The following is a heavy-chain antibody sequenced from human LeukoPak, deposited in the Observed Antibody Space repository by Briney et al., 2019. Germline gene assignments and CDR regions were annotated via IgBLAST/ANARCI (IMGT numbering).Heavy chain of an antibody. CDR2: IYYSGST. D-gene: IGHD5-12*01. Sequence: SETLSLTCTVSGGSISSSSYYWDWIRQPPGKGLEWIGSIYYSGSTYYNPSLKSRVTISVDTSKNQFSLKLSSVTAADTAVYYCARFRGYDGTYYFDYWGQGTLVTVSS. J-gene: IGHJ4*02. V-gene: IGHV4-39*01. CDR1: GGSISSSSYY. CDR3: ARFRGYDGTYYFDY.